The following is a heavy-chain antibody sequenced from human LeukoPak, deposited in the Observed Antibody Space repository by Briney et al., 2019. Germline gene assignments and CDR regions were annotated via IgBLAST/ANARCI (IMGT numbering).Heavy chain of an antibody. J-gene: IGHJ4*02. V-gene: IGHV3-7*01. CDR1: GFTVRSSY. CDR3: AGSSSSEVPPDY. D-gene: IGHD6-6*01. Sequence: GGSLRLSCAASGFTVRSSYMSWVRQAPGKGLQWVANIKQDGSEKYYVDSVKGRFTISRDNAKNSLYLQMNSLRAEDTAVYYCAGSSSSEVPPDYWGQGTLVTVSS. CDR2: IKQDGSEK.